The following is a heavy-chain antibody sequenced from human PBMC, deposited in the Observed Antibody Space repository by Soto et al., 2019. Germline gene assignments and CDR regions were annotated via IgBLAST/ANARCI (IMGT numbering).Heavy chain of an antibody. Sequence: QVQLVQSGAEVKKPGSSVKVSCKASGGTFSSYAISWVRQAPGQGLEWMGGIIPVFGTANYAQKFQGRVTITADKSTSTAYMELSSLRSEDTAVYYCASPLVGATTYYYYGMDVWGQGTTVTVSS. D-gene: IGHD1-26*01. CDR2: IIPVFGTA. V-gene: IGHV1-69*06. J-gene: IGHJ6*02. CDR3: ASPLVGATTYYYYGMDV. CDR1: GGTFSSYA.